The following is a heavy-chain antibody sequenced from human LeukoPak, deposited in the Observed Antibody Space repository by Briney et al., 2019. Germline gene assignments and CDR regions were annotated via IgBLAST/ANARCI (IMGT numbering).Heavy chain of an antibody. V-gene: IGHV4-59*12. CDR1: GGSISSYY. D-gene: IGHD6-13*01. CDR3: ARGGRSSSPYYYYYYMDV. CDR2: IYHSGST. Sequence: SETLSLTCTVSGGSISSYYWSWIRQPPGKGLEWIGYIYHSGSTYYNPSLKSRVTISVDRSKNQFSLRLSSVTAADTAVYYCARGGRSSSPYYYYYYMDVWGKGTTVTVSS. J-gene: IGHJ6*03.